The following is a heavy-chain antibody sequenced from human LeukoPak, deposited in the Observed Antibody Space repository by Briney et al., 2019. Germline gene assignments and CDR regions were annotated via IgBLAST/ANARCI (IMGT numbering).Heavy chain of an antibody. CDR1: GFTFSSYA. D-gene: IGHD1-1*01. CDR3: AKEQQLEPFDY. J-gene: IGHJ4*02. Sequence: GGSLRLSCAASGFTFSSYAMSWVRQAPGKGLEWVAFIQFDGSDKFYADSVKGRFTISRDNSKNTLYLQMNSLRPEDTAVYYCAKEQQLEPFDYWGQGTLVTVSS. CDR2: IQFDGSDK. V-gene: IGHV3-30*02.